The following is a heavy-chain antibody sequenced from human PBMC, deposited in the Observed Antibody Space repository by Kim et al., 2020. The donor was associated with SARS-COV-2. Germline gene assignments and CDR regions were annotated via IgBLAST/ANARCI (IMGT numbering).Heavy chain of an antibody. Sequence: SETLSLTCAVYGGSFSGYYWSWIRQPPGKGLEWIGEINHSGSTNYNPSLKSRVTISVDTSKNQFSLKLSSVTAADTAVYYCARVGYYYYGMDVWGQGPTV. D-gene: IGHD3-3*01. J-gene: IGHJ6*02. CDR1: GGSFSGYY. V-gene: IGHV4-34*01. CDR2: INHSGST. CDR3: ARVGYYYYGMDV.